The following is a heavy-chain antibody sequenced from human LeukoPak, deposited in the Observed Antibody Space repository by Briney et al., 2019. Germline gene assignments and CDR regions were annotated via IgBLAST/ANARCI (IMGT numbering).Heavy chain of an antibody. D-gene: IGHD3-10*01. Sequence: GGSLRLSCAASGFTFSSYAMHWVRQAPGKGLEWVAVISYDGSNKYYADSVKGRFTISRDNSKNTLYLQMNSLRAEDTAVYYCAKDMDVGDYGSGDYFDYCGQGTLVTVSS. CDR1: GFTFSSYA. V-gene: IGHV3-30*04. CDR3: AKDMDVGDYGSGDYFDY. J-gene: IGHJ4*02. CDR2: ISYDGSNK.